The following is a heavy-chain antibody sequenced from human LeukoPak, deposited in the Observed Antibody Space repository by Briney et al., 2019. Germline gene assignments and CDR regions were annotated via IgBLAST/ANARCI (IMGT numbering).Heavy chain of an antibody. Sequence: PSETLSLTCTVSGGSISSYYWSWIRQPPGKGLGWIGYIYYSGSTNYNPSLKSRVTISVDTSKNQFSLKLSSVTAADTAVYYCARGWGYFDYWGQGTLVTVSS. J-gene: IGHJ4*02. D-gene: IGHD3-16*01. CDR1: GGSISSYY. CDR3: ARGWGYFDY. CDR2: IYYSGST. V-gene: IGHV4-59*01.